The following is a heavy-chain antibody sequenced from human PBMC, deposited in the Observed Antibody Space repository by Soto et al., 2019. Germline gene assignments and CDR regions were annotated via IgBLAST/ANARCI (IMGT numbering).Heavy chain of an antibody. CDR1: GGTFSSYA. D-gene: IGHD6-13*01. CDR3: ARGGYSSTWSNLLDRSGLDV. CDR2: IVPLFRTT. J-gene: IGHJ6*02. V-gene: IGHV1-69*06. Sequence: GASVKASCKTSGGTFSSYAINWVRQAPGQGLEWMGGIVPLFRTTNYAQKFQGRVTITADTSTYTVYMELSELRSGDTAVYYCARGGYSSTWSNLLDRSGLDVWGQGTTVTVSS.